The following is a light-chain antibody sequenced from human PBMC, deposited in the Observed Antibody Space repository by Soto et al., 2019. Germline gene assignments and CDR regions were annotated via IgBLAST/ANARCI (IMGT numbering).Light chain of an antibody. J-gene: IGKJ4*01. CDR2: DAS. CDR1: QSVSYN. CDR3: QQYNNWPLT. Sequence: ETVMTQSPATLSVSPRDRATLSCSASQSVSYNLAWYQQKPGQAPRLLIYDASTRATGIPARFSGSASGTEFTLTISSLLSEDFAVYYCQQYNNWPLTFGGGTKVEMK. V-gene: IGKV3D-15*01.